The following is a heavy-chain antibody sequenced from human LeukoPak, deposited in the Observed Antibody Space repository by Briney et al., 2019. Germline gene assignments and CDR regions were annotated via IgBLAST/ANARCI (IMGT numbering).Heavy chain of an antibody. D-gene: IGHD6-6*01. J-gene: IGHJ4*02. CDR1: GFTFSCYA. Sequence: GGSLRLSCAASGFTFSCYAMSWVRQAPGEGLEWVSAISGSGGSTYYADSVKGRFTISRDNSKNTLYLQMNSLRAEDTAVYYCANQYSSSSPLDYWGQGTLVTVSS. CDR2: ISGSGGST. CDR3: ANQYSSSSPLDY. V-gene: IGHV3-23*01.